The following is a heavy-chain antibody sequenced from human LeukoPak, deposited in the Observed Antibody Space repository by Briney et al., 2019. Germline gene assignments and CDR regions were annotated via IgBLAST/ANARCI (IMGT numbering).Heavy chain of an antibody. J-gene: IGHJ4*02. V-gene: IGHV3-23*01. Sequence: GGSLRLSCAASGFTFSSYAMSWVRQAPGKGLGWVSAISGSGGSTYYADSVKGRFTISRDNSKNTLYLQMNSLGAEDTAVYYCAKDSSSWYLDYWGQGTLVTVSS. D-gene: IGHD6-13*01. CDR2: ISGSGGST. CDR1: GFTFSSYA. CDR3: AKDSSSWYLDY.